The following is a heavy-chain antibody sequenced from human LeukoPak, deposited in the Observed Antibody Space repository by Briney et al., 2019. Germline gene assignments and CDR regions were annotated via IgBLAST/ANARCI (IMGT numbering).Heavy chain of an antibody. CDR1: GFTFSSYE. CDR2: ISSSGSTI. CDR3: ARRTGTTISWFDP. V-gene: IGHV3-48*03. Sequence: GGSLRLSCAASGFTFSSYEMNWVRQAPGKGLEWVSYISSSGSTIYYADSVKGRFTISRDNAKNSLYLQMNSLGAEDTAVYYCARRTGTTISWFDPWGQGTLVTVSS. J-gene: IGHJ5*02. D-gene: IGHD1-7*01.